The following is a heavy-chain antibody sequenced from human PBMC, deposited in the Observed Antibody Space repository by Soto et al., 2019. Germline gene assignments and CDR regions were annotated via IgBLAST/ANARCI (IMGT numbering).Heavy chain of an antibody. J-gene: IGHJ4*02. D-gene: IGHD2-21*01. V-gene: IGHV3-23*01. Sequence: EVQLLESGGALVQPGGSLRLSCAASGFTFSTYAMSWVRQAPGKGLEWVSGISGSGGGTYYADSVKGRFTISRDNSKNTLYLPMNSLRAEDMAVYYCATPSAVAPPYYFDYWGQGTLVTVSS. CDR1: GFTFSTYA. CDR3: ATPSAVAPPYYFDY. CDR2: ISGSGGGT.